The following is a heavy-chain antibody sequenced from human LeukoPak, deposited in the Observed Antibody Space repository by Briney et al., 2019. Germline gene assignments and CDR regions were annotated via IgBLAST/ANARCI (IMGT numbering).Heavy chain of an antibody. CDR3: AIHEEWELLTDDAFDI. D-gene: IGHD1-26*01. V-gene: IGHV1-2*02. J-gene: IGHJ3*02. Sequence: ASVKVSCKASGYTFTGYYMHWVRQAPGQGLEWMGWINPNSGGTNYAQKFQGGVTMTRDTSISTAYMELSRLRSDDTAVYYCAIHEEWELLTDDAFDIWGQGTMVTVSS. CDR1: GYTFTGYY. CDR2: INPNSGGT.